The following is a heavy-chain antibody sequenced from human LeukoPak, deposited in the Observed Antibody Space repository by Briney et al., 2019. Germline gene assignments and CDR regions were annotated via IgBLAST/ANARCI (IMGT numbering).Heavy chain of an antibody. CDR3: ASQVWYVTTDAKAYGMDV. Sequence: ASVKVSCKASGGTFSSYAISWVRQAPGQGLEWMGGIIPIFGTANYAQKFQGRVTITADESTSTAYMELSSLRSEDTAVYYCASQVWYVTTDAKAYGMDVWGQGTTVTVSS. V-gene: IGHV1-69*13. J-gene: IGHJ6*02. CDR1: GGTFSSYA. CDR2: IIPIFGTA. D-gene: IGHD4-17*01.